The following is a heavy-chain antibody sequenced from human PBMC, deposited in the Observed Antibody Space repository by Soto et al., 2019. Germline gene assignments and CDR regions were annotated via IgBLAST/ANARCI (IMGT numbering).Heavy chain of an antibody. Sequence: PGESLKISCKGSGYSFTSYWIGWVRQMPGKGLEWMGIIYPGDSDTRYSPSFQGQVTISADKSISTAYLQWSSLKASDTAMYYCARFTPSTYDSSGYWGDAFDIWGQGTMVTASS. CDR3: ARFTPSTYDSSGYWGDAFDI. D-gene: IGHD3-22*01. J-gene: IGHJ3*02. CDR1: GYSFTSYW. V-gene: IGHV5-51*01. CDR2: IYPGDSDT.